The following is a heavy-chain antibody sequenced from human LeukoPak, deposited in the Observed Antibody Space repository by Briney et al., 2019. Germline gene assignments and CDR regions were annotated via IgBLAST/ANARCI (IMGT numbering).Heavy chain of an antibody. CDR3: ARATPGYSSGPADY. V-gene: IGHV1-2*02. CDR2: INPNSGGT. CDR1: GYTFTGYY. J-gene: IGHJ4*02. Sequence: GASVKVSCEASGYTFTGYYMHWVRQAPGQGLEWMGWINPNSGGTNYAQKFQGRVTMTRDTSISTAYMELSRLRSDDTAVYYCARATPGYSSGPADYWGQGTLVTVSS. D-gene: IGHD6-19*01.